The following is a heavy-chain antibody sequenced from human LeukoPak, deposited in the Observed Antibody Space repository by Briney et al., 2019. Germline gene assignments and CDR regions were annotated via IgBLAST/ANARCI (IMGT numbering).Heavy chain of an antibody. V-gene: IGHV3-33*08. CDR2: IWYDGSNK. Sequence: GGSLRLSCAASGFTFNTYGMHWVRQAPGKGLEWVAVIWYDGSNKYYADSVKGRFTISRDNSKNTLYLQMNSLRAEDTAVYYCARDGTNYYDSSGYYEPYYFDYWGQGTLVTVSS. CDR3: ARDGTNYYDSSGYYEPYYFDY. D-gene: IGHD3-22*01. CDR1: GFTFNTYG. J-gene: IGHJ4*02.